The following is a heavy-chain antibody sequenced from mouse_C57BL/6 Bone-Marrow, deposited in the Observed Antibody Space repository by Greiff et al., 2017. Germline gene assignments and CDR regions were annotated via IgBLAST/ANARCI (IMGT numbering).Heavy chain of an antibody. CDR2: IDPENGDT. V-gene: IGHV14-4*01. D-gene: IGHD3-3*01. J-gene: IGHJ2*01. CDR3: TTLGTYYFDY. CDR1: GFNIKDDY. Sequence: ESGAELVRPGASVKLSCTASGFNIKDDYMHWVKQRPEQGLEWIGWIDPENGDTEYASKFQGKATITADTSSNTAYLQLSSLTSEDTAVYYCTTLGTYYFDYWGQGTTLTVSS.